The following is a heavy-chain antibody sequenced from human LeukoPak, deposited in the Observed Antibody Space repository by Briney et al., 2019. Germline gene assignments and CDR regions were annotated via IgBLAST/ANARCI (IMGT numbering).Heavy chain of an antibody. D-gene: IGHD2-15*01. J-gene: IGHJ6*03. CDR3: AKSSVARPRYYYYYMDV. V-gene: IGHV3-23*01. CDR2: ISGSGGST. Sequence: GGSLRFSCAASGFTFSSYAMSWVRQAPGKGLEWVSAISGSGGSTYYADSVKGRFTISRDNSKNTLYLQMNSLRAEDTAVYYCAKSSVARPRYYYYYMDVWGKGTTVTVSS. CDR1: GFTFSSYA.